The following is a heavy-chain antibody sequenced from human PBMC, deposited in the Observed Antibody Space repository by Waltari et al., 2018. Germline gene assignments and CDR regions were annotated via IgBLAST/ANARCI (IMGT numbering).Heavy chain of an antibody. CDR2: IYTSGSP. V-gene: IGHV4-4*07. CDR1: GGSISSYY. CDR3: ARSPSGSYFFDY. J-gene: IGHJ4*02. Sequence: QVQLQESGPGLVKPSETLSLTCTVYGGSISSYYWSWIRQPAGKGLEWIGRIYTSGSPNYNPPLKSRVTMSVDPSKNQFPLKLSSGTPADTAVYYCARSPSGSYFFDYWGQGTLVTVSS. D-gene: IGHD1-26*01.